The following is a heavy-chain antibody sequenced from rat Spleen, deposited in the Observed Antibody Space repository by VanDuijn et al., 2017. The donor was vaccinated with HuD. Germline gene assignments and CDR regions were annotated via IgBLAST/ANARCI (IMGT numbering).Heavy chain of an antibody. CDR2: ITNTGGNI. CDR1: GFTFNNYW. J-gene: IGHJ1*01. CDR3: SRQGNNYWYFDF. D-gene: IGHD1-11*01. Sequence: EVQLVESGGALVQPGRSLKLSCVASGFTFNNYWMSWIRQAPGKGLEWVASITNTGGNIYYPDSVTGRFTISRDDAKSTLYLQLDSLRSEDTATYYCSRQGNNYWYFDFWGPGTMVTVSS. V-gene: IGHV5-31*01.